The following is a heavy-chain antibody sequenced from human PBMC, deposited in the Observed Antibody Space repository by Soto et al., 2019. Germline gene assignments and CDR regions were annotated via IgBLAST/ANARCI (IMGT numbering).Heavy chain of an antibody. CDR1: GFSFRNYG. CDR3: ARGWGSVVHHGCLDV. J-gene: IGHJ3*01. CDR2: IWYDGSKR. V-gene: IGHV3-33*01. D-gene: IGHD3-16*01. Sequence: QEPLVESGGGVVQPGRSLRLSCAASGFSFRNYGIHWVRQAPGKGLDWVAVIWYDGSKRYYADSVRGRFTISRDNSGNTRHLQMDSLRAEDAAVYYCARGWGSVVHHGCLDVWGQGTTVVVS.